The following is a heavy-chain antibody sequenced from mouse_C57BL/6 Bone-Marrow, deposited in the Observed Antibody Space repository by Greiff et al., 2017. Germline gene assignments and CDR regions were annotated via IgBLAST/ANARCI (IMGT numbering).Heavy chain of an antibody. CDR2: INYDGSST. J-gene: IGHJ2*01. D-gene: IGHD3-3*01. CDR3: ARVGTGVDY. V-gene: IGHV5-16*01. CDR1: GFTFSDYF. Sequence: EVQLVESEGGLVQPGSSMKLSCTASGFTFSDYFMAWVRQVPEKGLEWVANINYDGSSTYYLDSLKSRFIISRDNAKNILYLQMSSLKSEDTATYYCARVGTGVDYWGQGTTLTVSS.